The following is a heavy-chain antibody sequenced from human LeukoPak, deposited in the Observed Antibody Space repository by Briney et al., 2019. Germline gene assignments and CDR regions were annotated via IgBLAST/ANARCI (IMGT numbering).Heavy chain of an antibody. V-gene: IGHV4-31*03. CDR3: AREMEGRTVNWFDP. CDR2: IYYSGST. J-gene: IGHJ5*02. CDR1: GGSISSGGYY. D-gene: IGHD1-1*01. Sequence: KSSETLSFTCTVSGGSISSGGYYWSWIRQHPGKGLEWIGYIYYSGSTYYNPSPKSRVTISVDTSKNQFSLKLSSVTAADTAVYYCAREMEGRTVNWFDPWGQGTLVTVSS.